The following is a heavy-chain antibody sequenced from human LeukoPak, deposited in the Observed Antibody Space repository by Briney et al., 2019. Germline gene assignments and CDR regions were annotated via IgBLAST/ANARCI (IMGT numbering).Heavy chain of an antibody. CDR3: AKDRYCTSGSCYSPFDY. Sequence: QPGGSLRLSCAASGFTFDDYAMHWVRQAPGKGLEWVSLISGDGGRTYYADSVKGRFSISRDNSKNFLSLQMNSLTTEDTAFYYCAKDRYCTSGSCYSPFDYWGQGTLVTVSS. CDR1: GFTFDDYA. V-gene: IGHV3-43*02. J-gene: IGHJ4*02. D-gene: IGHD2-15*01. CDR2: ISGDGGRT.